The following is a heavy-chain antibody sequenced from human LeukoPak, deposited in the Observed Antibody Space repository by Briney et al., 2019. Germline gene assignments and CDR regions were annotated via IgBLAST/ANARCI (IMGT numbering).Heavy chain of an antibody. CDR1: GFTFSNAW. Sequence: GGSLRLSCAASGFTFSNAWMSWVRQAPGKGLEWVGRIKSKTDGGTTDYAAPVKGRFTISRDDSKNTLYLQMNSLKTEDTAVYYCTTDLYYDILTGYYQPDYWGQGTLVTVSP. V-gene: IGHV3-15*01. D-gene: IGHD3-9*01. CDR3: TTDLYYDILTGYYQPDY. CDR2: IKSKTDGGTT. J-gene: IGHJ4*02.